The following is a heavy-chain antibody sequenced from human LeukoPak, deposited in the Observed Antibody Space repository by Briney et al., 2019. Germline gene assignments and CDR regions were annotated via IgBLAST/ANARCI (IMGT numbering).Heavy chain of an antibody. CDR3: ARRRKVVRAGFDY. D-gene: IGHD2-21*01. Sequence: TPSETLSLTCAGYGGSFSSYFWTWIRQTPGKGLEWIGEINHSGTTNYNPSLKSRVTMSVDTSKDQFSLKLMTVTAADTGVYYCARRRKVVRAGFDYWGQGTRVIVSS. CDR1: GGSFSSYF. J-gene: IGHJ4*02. CDR2: INHSGTT. V-gene: IGHV4-34*01.